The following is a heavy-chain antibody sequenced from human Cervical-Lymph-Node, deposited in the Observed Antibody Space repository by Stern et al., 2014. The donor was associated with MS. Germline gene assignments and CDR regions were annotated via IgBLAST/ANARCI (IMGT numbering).Heavy chain of an antibody. CDR2: IWYGGSNK. CDR3: ARDRHDLGYCSGGSCYLPDY. J-gene: IGHJ4*02. V-gene: IGHV3-33*01. Sequence: QVQLVESGGGVVQPGRSLRLSCAASGFPFSSYGMHWVRQAPGKGLEWVAVIWYGGSNKYYADSVKGRFTISRDNSKNTLYLQMNSLRAEDTAVYYCARDRHDLGYCSGGSCYLPDYWGQGTLVTVSS. D-gene: IGHD2-15*01. CDR1: GFPFSSYG.